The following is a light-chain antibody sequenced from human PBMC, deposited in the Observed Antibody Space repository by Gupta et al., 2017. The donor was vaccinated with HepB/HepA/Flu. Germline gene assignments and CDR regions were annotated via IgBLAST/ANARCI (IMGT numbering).Light chain of an antibody. J-gene: IGKJ1*01. CDR2: RAS. CDR3: QQYNNYSRT. Sequence: DIQMTQSPSTLSASVGDRVTITCRASQTISSWLAWYQQRPGKAPKLLIQRASSLESGVPSRFSGDKSGTEFTLTINSLQPDDFATYYCQQYNNYSRTFGQGTKVEIK. V-gene: IGKV1-5*03. CDR1: QTISSW.